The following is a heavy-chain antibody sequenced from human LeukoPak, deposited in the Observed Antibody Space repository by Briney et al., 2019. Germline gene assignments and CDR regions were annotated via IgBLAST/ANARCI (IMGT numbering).Heavy chain of an antibody. CDR2: IYSGGST. J-gene: IGHJ4*02. D-gene: IGHD2-8*01. CDR1: GFTVSSNY. Sequence: GGSLRLSCAASGFTVSSNYMSWVRQAPGKGLEWVSVIYSGGSTYYADSVKGGFTISRDNSKNTLYLQMNSLRAEDTAVYYCARVYQGLFDYWGQGTLVTVSS. CDR3: ARVYQGLFDY. V-gene: IGHV3-66*01.